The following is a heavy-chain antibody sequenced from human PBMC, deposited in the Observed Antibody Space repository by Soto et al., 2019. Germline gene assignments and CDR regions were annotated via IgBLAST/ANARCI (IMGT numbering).Heavy chain of an antibody. J-gene: IGHJ4*02. D-gene: IGHD6-13*01. CDR1: GGSISSGDYY. Sequence: QVQLQESGPGLVKPSQTLSLTCTVSGGSISSGDYYWSWIRQPPGKGLEWIGYIYYSGSTYYNPSLKSRGTISVDTSKHQVSLKLSSVTAADTAVYYCARAGVAAAEDYWGQGTLVTVSS. V-gene: IGHV4-30-4*01. CDR3: ARAGVAAAEDY. CDR2: IYYSGST.